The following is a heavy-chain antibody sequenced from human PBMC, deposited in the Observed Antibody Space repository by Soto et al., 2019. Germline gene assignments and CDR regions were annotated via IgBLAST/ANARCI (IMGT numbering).Heavy chain of an antibody. CDR1: GYSFTNND. Sequence: GASVKVSCKASGYSFTNNDVSWVRQATGQGLEWMGWMNSGSGDTGYAQKFQGRVTMTRDISTATAYMELSSLRSDDTAIYYCARMATFGSLNWFDPWGQGTLVTVSS. V-gene: IGHV1-8*01. J-gene: IGHJ5*02. CDR2: MNSGSGDT. D-gene: IGHD3-16*01. CDR3: ARMATFGSLNWFDP.